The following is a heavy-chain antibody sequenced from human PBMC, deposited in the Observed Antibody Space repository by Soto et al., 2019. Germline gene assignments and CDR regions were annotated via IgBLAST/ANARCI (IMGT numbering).Heavy chain of an antibody. Sequence: QVQLVQSGAEVKKPGASVKVSCKASGYTFTGYYMHWVRQAPGQGLEWMGWINPNSGGTNYAQKFQGRVAMTGDTSISTAYMELSRLRSDDTAVYYCARELGRGYGSGSYLWNYWGQGTLVTVSS. CDR2: INPNSGGT. CDR1: GYTFTGYY. CDR3: ARELGRGYGSGSYLWNY. D-gene: IGHD3-10*01. J-gene: IGHJ4*02. V-gene: IGHV1-2*02.